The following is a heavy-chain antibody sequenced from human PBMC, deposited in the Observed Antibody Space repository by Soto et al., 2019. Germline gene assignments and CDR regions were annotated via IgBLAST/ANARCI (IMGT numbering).Heavy chain of an antibody. V-gene: IGHV4-59*08. J-gene: IGHJ4*02. CDR3: ARHLNYGDYFDY. Sequence: PAETLSLTCTVSGCSISIYYWSWIRQPPGKGLEWIGYIYYSGSTNYNPSLKSRVTISVDTSKNQFSLKLSSVTAADTAVYYCARHLNYGDYFDYWGQGTLVTVSS. CDR2: IYYSGST. CDR1: GCSISIYY. D-gene: IGHD4-17*01.